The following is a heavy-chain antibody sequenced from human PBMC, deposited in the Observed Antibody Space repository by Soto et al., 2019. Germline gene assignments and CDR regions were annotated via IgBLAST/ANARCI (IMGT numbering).Heavy chain of an antibody. CDR3: AREVPGTNFWFDP. CDR1: GFTFSSYA. V-gene: IGHV3-30-3*01. J-gene: IGHJ5*02. D-gene: IGHD1-1*01. CDR2: ISCDGSNK. Sequence: PGGSLRLSCAASGFTFSSYAMHWVRQAPGKGLEWVAVISCDGSNKYYADSVKGRFTISRDNSKNTLYLQMNSLRAEDTAVYYCAREVPGTNFWFDPWGRGTLVTVSS.